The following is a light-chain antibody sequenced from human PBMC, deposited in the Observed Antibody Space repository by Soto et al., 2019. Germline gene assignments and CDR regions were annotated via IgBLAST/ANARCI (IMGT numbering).Light chain of an antibody. Sequence: EIVMTQSPATLSVSPGERATLSCRASQSVSSSLAWYQQKPGQAPRLLIYGVSTRATGIPARFSGSGSGTEFTLTISSLQPEDFAVYYCQQYNNWRLTFGPGTKVDIK. CDR1: QSVSSS. CDR2: GVS. V-gene: IGKV3D-15*01. J-gene: IGKJ3*01. CDR3: QQYNNWRLT.